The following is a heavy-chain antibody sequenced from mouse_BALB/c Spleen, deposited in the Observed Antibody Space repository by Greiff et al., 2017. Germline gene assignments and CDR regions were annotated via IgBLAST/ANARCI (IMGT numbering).Heavy chain of an antibody. CDR3: ARRGYYYGSSYYWYFDV. V-gene: IGHV1-18*01. J-gene: IGHJ1*01. D-gene: IGHD1-1*01. CDR1: GYTFTDYN. Sequence: SGYTFTDYNMDWVKQSHGKSLEWIGDINPNNGGTIYNQKFKGKATLTVDKSSSTAYMELRSLTSEDTAVYYCARRGYYYGSSYYWYFDVWGAGTTVTVSS. CDR2: INPNNGGT.